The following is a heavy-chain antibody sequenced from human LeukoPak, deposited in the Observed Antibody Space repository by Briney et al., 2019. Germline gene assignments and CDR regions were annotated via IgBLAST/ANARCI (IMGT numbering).Heavy chain of an antibody. CDR3: ARQGLAEVDYYYYYMDV. Sequence: SETLSLTCTVSGGSISSSSYYWGWIRQPPGKGLEWIGSIYYSGSTYYNPSLKSRVTISVDTSKNQFSLKLSSVTAADTAVYYCARQGLAEVDYYYYYMDVWGKGTTVTVSS. D-gene: IGHD6-19*01. J-gene: IGHJ6*03. V-gene: IGHV4-39*01. CDR1: GGSISSSSYY. CDR2: IYYSGST.